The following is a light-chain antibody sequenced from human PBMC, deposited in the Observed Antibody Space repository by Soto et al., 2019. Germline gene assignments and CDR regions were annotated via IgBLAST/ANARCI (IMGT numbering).Light chain of an antibody. CDR2: AAS. CDR3: LQYNTSPRT. Sequence: DIQMTQSPSSLSASVGDRVSITCRSSQGIRDDLGWYQQKPGKAPKRLIFAASSLQSGVSSRFSGSGSGTAFTLTIRSLQPEDFASYFCLQYNTSPRTFGQGTKLEIK. J-gene: IGKJ2*01. CDR1: QGIRDD. V-gene: IGKV1-17*01.